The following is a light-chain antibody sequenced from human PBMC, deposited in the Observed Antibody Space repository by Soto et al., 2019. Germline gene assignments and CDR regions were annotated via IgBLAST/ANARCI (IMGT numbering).Light chain of an antibody. CDR2: DVS. J-gene: IGLJ1*01. V-gene: IGLV2-14*01. Sequence: ALTQPASVSGSPGQSITISCTGTSSDVGGYNYVSWYQQHPGKAPKLMIYDVSNRPSGVSNRFSGSKSGNTASLTISGLQAEDEADYYCSSYTSSSTLPYVFGTGTKVTVL. CDR3: SSYTSSSTLPYV. CDR1: SSDVGGYNY.